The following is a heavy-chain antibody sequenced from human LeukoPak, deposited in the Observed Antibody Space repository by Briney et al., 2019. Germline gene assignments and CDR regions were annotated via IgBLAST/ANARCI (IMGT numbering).Heavy chain of an antibody. CDR3: ARDPRDWGPGWSAFDI. Sequence: ASVKVSCKASGYTFTSYYMHWVRQAPGQGLEWMGIINPSGGSTSYAQKFQGRVTMTRDTSMSTVYMELSSLRSEDTAVYYCARDPRDWGPGWSAFDIWGQGTMVTVSS. V-gene: IGHV1-46*01. D-gene: IGHD7-27*01. CDR1: GYTFTSYY. CDR2: INPSGGST. J-gene: IGHJ3*02.